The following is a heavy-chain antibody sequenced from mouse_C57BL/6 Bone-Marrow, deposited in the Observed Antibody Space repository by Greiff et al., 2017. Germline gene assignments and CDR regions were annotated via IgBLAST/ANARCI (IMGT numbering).Heavy chain of an antibody. CDR3: ARHLLWNYAMDY. CDR2: ISNGGGST. D-gene: IGHD2-1*01. J-gene: IGHJ4*01. CDR1: GFTFSDYY. Sequence: DVQLVESGGGLVQPGGSLKLSCAASGFTFSDYYMYWVRQTPEKRLEWVAYISNGGGSTYYPDTVKGRFTISRDNAKNTLYLQMSRLKSEDTAMYYRARHLLWNYAMDYWGQGTSVTVSS. V-gene: IGHV5-12*01.